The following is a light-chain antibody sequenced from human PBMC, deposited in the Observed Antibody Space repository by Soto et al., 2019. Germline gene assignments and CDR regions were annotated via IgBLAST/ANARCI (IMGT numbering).Light chain of an antibody. CDR1: QSVSSSY. Sequence: EIVLTQSPCTLSLSPGERATLSCMASQSVSSSYLAWYQQKPGQAPRLLIYGASSRATGIPDRFSGSGSGTDFTLTISSLEPEDFAVYYCQQRSNWPPVTFGGGTKVDIK. V-gene: IGKV3D-20*02. J-gene: IGKJ4*01. CDR2: GAS. CDR3: QQRSNWPPVT.